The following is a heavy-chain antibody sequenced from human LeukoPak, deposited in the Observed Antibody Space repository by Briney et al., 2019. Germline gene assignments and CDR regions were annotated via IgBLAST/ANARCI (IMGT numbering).Heavy chain of an antibody. CDR2: VYYGGTT. CDR3: ATIVGAGHGFDP. CDR1: GGSIDNYY. J-gene: IGHJ5*02. Sequence: SETLSLTCTVSGGSIDNYYWAWIRQPPGKGLEWIGYVYYGGTTNYNPSLKSRVSISVDTSKNQFSLKLSSVTAADTAVYYCATIVGAGHGFDPWGQGTLVTVSS. D-gene: IGHD1-26*01. V-gene: IGHV4-59*01.